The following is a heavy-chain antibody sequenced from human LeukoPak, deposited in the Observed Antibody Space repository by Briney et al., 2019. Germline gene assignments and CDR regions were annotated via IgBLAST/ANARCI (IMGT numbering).Heavy chain of an antibody. Sequence: GGSLRLSCAASGFTFSTYTMNWVRQAPGKGLEWVSSISSSSTFIYYADSVKGRFTISRDNAKNSLYLQMNSLRAEDTAVYYCARGGGSGPYYFDYWGQGTLVTVSS. D-gene: IGHD2-15*01. CDR1: GFTFSTYT. J-gene: IGHJ4*02. CDR3: ARGGGSGPYYFDY. V-gene: IGHV3-21*01. CDR2: ISSSSTFI.